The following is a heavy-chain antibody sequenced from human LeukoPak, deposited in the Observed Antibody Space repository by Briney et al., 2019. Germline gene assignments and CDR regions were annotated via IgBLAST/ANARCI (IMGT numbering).Heavy chain of an antibody. V-gene: IGHV3-43*02. CDR1: GFTFDDYA. CDR3: AKDIGDSSGYSSSFDY. D-gene: IGHD3-22*01. J-gene: IGHJ4*02. CDR2: ISGDDGST. Sequence: GGSLRLSCAASGFTFDDYAMHWVRQAPGKGLQWVSLISGDDGSTYYADSVKGRFTISRDNSKNSLYLQMNSLRTEDTALYYCAKDIGDSSGYSSSFDYWGQGTLVTVSS.